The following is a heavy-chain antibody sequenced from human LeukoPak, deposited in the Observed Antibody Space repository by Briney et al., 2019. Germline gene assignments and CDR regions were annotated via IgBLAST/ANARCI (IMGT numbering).Heavy chain of an antibody. CDR3: ARVGTVTHYYYYYGMDV. CDR1: GFTFSSYA. D-gene: IGHD4-17*01. V-gene: IGHV3-30-3*01. J-gene: IGHJ6*02. CDR2: TSYDGSDK. Sequence: GGSLRLSCAAPGFTFSSYAMHWVRQAPGKGLEWVAVTSYDGSDKYYADSVKGRFTISRDNSKNTTYLQMNSLRAEDTAVYYCARVGTVTHYYYYYGMDVWGQGTTVTVSS.